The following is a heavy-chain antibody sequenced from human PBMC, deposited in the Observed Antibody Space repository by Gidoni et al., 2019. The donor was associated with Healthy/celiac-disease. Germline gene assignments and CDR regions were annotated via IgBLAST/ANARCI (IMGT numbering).Heavy chain of an antibody. J-gene: IGHJ3*02. Sequence: EVQLVESGGGLVQPGGSLRLSCAASGFTFSSYEMNWVRQAPGKGLEWVSYISSSGSTIYYADSVKGRFTISRDNAKNSLYLQMNSLRAEDTAVYYCARDEPRYHSSGAFDIWGQGTMVTVSS. CDR2: ISSSGSTI. V-gene: IGHV3-48*03. CDR1: GFTFSSYE. CDR3: ARDEPRYHSSGAFDI. D-gene: IGHD3-22*01.